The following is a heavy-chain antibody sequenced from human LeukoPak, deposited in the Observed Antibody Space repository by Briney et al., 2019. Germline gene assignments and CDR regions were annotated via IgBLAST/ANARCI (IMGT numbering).Heavy chain of an antibody. J-gene: IGHJ6*03. CDR1: GYTFTNYG. CDR2: MNPNSGNT. Sequence: ASVKVSCKASGYTFTNYGISWVRQATGQGLEWMGWMNPNSGNTGYAQKFQGRVTMTRNTSISTAYMELSSLRSEDTAVYYCARGDYYYYMDVWGKGTTVTISS. V-gene: IGHV1-8*02. CDR3: ARGDYYYYMDV.